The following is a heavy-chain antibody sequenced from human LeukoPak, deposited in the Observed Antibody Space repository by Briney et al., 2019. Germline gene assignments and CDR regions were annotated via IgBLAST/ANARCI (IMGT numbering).Heavy chain of an antibody. CDR1: GYTFTGYY. CDR3: AMYSSGRYYFDY. CDR2: INPNSGGT. D-gene: IGHD6-19*01. V-gene: IGHV1-2*06. J-gene: IGHJ4*02. Sequence: ASVKVSCKASGYTFTGYYMQWVRQAPGQGLEWMGRINPNSGGTNYAQKFQGRVTMTRDTSISTAYMELSRLRSDDTAVYYCAMYSSGRYYFDYWGQGTLVTVSS.